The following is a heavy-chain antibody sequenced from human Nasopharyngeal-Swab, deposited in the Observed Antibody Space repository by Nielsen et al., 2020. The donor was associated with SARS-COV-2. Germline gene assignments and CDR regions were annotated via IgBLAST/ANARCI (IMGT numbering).Heavy chain of an antibody. CDR3: ATSAPYCSSTSCSYWFDP. V-gene: IGHV1-24*01. CDR1: GYTLTELS. D-gene: IGHD2-2*01. Sequence: ASVKVSCKVSGYTLTELSMHWVRQAPGKGLEWMGGFDPEDGETIYAQKFQGRVTMTEDTSTDTAYMELSSLRSEDTAAYYCATSAPYCSSTSCSYWFDPWGQGTLVTVSS. CDR2: FDPEDGET. J-gene: IGHJ5*02.